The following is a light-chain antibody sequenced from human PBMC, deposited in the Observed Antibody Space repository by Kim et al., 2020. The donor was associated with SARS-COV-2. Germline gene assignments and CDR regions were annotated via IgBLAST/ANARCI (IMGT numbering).Light chain of an antibody. J-gene: IGLJ2*01. Sequence: QSALTQPASVSGSPGQSITISCTGTSSDVGDYNYVSWYQQHPGKAPKLMIYEVSKRPSGASYRFSGSKSGNTASLTISGLQAEDEGDYYCSSYTSTSTLVFGGGTQLTVL. CDR3: SSYTSTSTLV. CDR1: SSDVGDYNY. CDR2: EVS. V-gene: IGLV2-14*03.